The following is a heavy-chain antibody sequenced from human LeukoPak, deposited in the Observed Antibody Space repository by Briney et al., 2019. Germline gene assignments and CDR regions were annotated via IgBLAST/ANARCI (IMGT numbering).Heavy chain of an antibody. V-gene: IGHV3-53*01. Sequence: SGGSLRPSCAVSGFIVSSYYMTWVRQAPGKGLEWVSLIYSGGSTYYADSVKGRFTISRDNSKNTLYLQMNSLRAEDTAVYYCARRALYFDYWGQGTLVTVSS. CDR2: IYSGGST. J-gene: IGHJ4*02. CDR3: ARRALYFDY. CDR1: GFIVSSYY.